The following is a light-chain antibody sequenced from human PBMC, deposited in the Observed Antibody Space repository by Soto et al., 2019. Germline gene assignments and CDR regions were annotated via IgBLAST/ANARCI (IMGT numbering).Light chain of an antibody. CDR2: GAC. J-gene: IGKJ4*01. CDR3: QQHSYWRS. Sequence: EIVLTQSPCTLSLSPGARAPLSCRARQNVSGGYFAWYQQTAGQAPRLLIDGACIGAAGVPERFSGGGSRTDFTLTSCSQAHEDFANYYYQQHSYWRSFGGGTKVDIK. CDR1: QNVSGGY. V-gene: IGKV3D-20*02.